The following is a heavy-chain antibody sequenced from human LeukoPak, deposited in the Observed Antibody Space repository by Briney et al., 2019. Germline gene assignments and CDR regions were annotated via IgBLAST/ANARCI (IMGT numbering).Heavy chain of an antibody. J-gene: IGHJ4*02. D-gene: IGHD3-10*01. CDR2: INHSGST. CDR1: GGSFSGYY. CDR3: ARQTGSGLFTLP. Sequence: SETLSLTCDVYGGSFSGYYWSWIRQPPGKGLEWIGEINHSGSTNYNPSLKSRVTISVDTSKNQISLRLTSVTATDTAMYYCARQTGSGLFTLPGGQGTLVTVSS. V-gene: IGHV4-34*01.